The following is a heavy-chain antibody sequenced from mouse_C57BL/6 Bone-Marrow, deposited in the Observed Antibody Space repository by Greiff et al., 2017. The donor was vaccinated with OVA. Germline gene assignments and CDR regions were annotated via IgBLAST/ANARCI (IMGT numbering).Heavy chain of an antibody. CDR3: ERLDWFWFAY. J-gene: IGHJ3*01. D-gene: IGHD2-2*01. CDR1: GYTFTSYW. V-gene: IGHV1-7*01. CDR2: INPSSGYT. Sequence: VQLQQSGAELAKPGASVKLSCKASGYTFTSYWMHWVKQRPGQGLEWIGYINPSSGYTKYNQKFKDKATLTANKTSSTAYMQLSSLTYEDSAVYYCERLDWFWFAYWGQGTLVTVSA.